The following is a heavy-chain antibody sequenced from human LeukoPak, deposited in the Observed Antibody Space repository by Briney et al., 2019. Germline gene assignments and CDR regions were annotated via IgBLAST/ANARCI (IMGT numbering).Heavy chain of an antibody. V-gene: IGHV4-59*01. CDR2: IYYSGST. Sequence: SETLSLTCTVSGGSISSYYWSWIRQPPGKGLEWIGYIYYSGSTNYNPSLKSRVTISVDTSKNQLSLKLSSVTAADTAVYYWARVPWSHPPLSRKPNLFGPRGQGTLVTVSS. J-gene: IGHJ4*01. CDR1: GGSISSYY. CDR3: ARVPWSHPPLSRKPNLFGP. D-gene: IGHD3-16*01.